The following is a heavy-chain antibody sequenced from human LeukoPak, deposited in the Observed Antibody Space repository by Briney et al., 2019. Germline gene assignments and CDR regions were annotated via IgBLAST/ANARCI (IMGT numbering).Heavy chain of an antibody. CDR2: ISSSGSYI. Sequence: GGSLRLSCAASGFTFSSYSMNWVRQAPGKGLEWVSSISSSGSYIYYADSVKGRFTISRDNAKNSLYLQMNSLRAEDTAVYYCARVLAAAGPLDGPTEDGNAQNAFDIWGQGTMVTVSS. V-gene: IGHV3-21*01. D-gene: IGHD6-13*01. CDR3: ARVLAAAGPLDGPTEDGNAQNAFDI. CDR1: GFTFSSYS. J-gene: IGHJ3*02.